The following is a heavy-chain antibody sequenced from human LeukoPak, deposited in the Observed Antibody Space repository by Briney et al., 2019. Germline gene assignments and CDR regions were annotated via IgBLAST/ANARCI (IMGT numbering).Heavy chain of an antibody. CDR1: GYAFTGYY. CDR2: INPDRGGT. D-gene: IGHD3-16*01. J-gene: IGHJ4*02. Sequence: ASVKVSCKASGYAFTGYYMHWVRQAPGQGLEWMGWINPDRGGTNYAQKFQGRVTMTRDTSINTAYMELSRLRSDDTAVYYCARVRYRLAETYIDYWGQGTLVTVSS. V-gene: IGHV1-2*02. CDR3: ARVRYRLAETYIDY.